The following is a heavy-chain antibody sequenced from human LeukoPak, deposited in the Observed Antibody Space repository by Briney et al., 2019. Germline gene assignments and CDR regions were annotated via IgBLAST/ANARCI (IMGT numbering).Heavy chain of an antibody. V-gene: IGHV1-8*01. CDR1: GYTFTSYD. Sequence: ASVKVSCKASGYTFTSYDINWVRQATGQGLEWMGWMNPNSGNTGYAQKLQGRVTMTTDTSTSTAYMELRSLRSDDTAVYYCARGDSGYPEYWGQGTLVTVSS. CDR3: ARGDSGYPEY. J-gene: IGHJ4*02. D-gene: IGHD5-12*01. CDR2: MNPNSGNT.